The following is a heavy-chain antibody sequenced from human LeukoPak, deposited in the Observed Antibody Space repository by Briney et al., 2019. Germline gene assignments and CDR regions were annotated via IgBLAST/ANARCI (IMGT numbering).Heavy chain of an antibody. CDR1: AFTFSNYW. CDR3: ARALKWIESWFDP. J-gene: IGHJ5*02. V-gene: IGHV3-74*01. D-gene: IGHD5-12*01. Sequence: PGGSLRLSCAASAFTFSNYWMSWVRQVPGKGLEWLCRISSDGSTTYYADSVRGRLTISRDNAKNTLYLQMRSLRADDTGVYFCARALKWIESWFDPWGQGALVTVSS. CDR2: ISSDGSTT.